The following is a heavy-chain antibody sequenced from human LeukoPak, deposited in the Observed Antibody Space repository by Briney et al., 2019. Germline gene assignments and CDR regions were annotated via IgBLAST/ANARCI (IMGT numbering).Heavy chain of an antibody. V-gene: IGHV3-64*01. CDR1: GFTFSSYA. J-gene: IGHJ4*02. CDR2: ISSNGGST. CDR3: ARDGAYDFWSGLPPDY. Sequence: GGSLRLSCAASGFTFSSYAMHWVRQAPGKGLEYVSAISSNGGSTYYANSVKGRFTISRDNSKNTLYLQMGSLRAEDMAVYYCARDGAYDFWSGLPPDYWGQGTLVTVSS. D-gene: IGHD3-3*01.